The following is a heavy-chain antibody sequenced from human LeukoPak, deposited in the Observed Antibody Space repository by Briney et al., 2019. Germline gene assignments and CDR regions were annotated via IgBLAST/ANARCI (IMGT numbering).Heavy chain of an antibody. Sequence: GGSLRLSCAASGFTFSSYEMNWVRQAPGKGLEWVSYISRGASTIYYADSVKGRFTISRDNAKNSLYLQMNSLRAEDTAVYYCARGGAWYSDYWGQGTLVTVSS. CDR3: ARGGAWYSDY. V-gene: IGHV3-48*03. CDR1: GFTFSSYE. D-gene: IGHD6-13*01. CDR2: ISRGASTI. J-gene: IGHJ4*02.